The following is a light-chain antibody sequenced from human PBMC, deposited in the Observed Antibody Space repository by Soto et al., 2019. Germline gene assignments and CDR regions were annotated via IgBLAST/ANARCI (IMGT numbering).Light chain of an antibody. CDR1: SSNIGSNT. CDR3: AAWDDSLSYV. J-gene: IGLJ1*01. Sequence: QSVLTQSPSASGTPGQRVTISCSGSSSNIGSNTVNWYQQLPGTAPKLLIYSNNQRPSGVPDRFSGSKSGTSASLAISGLQSEDEADYYCAAWDDSLSYVFGTGTKLTVL. V-gene: IGLV1-44*01. CDR2: SNN.